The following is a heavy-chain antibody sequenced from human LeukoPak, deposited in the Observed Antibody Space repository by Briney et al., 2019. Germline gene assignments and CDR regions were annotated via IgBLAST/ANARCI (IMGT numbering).Heavy chain of an antibody. CDR1: GFSFDDYA. CDR3: AKDGRPDTYGIFDL. J-gene: IGHJ4*01. D-gene: IGHD1-1*01. CDR2: ISWNSGSE. V-gene: IGHV3-9*01. Sequence: PGRSLRLSCAASGFSFDDYAMHWLRHAPGKGLQWVSGISWNSGSEGYADSMKGRFTISRDNAKNSLYLQMNSLRAEDTAFYYCAKDGRPDTYGIFDLWGHGTLVTVSS.